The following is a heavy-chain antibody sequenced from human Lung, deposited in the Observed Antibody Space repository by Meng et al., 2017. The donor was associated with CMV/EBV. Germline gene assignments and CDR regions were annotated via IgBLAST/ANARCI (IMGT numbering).Heavy chain of an antibody. V-gene: IGHV1-2*02. CDR3: ARVQFLETANDAFDL. CDR1: GYTFIGYY. Sequence: ASXXVSXKASGYTFIGYYMHWVRQAPGQGLEWMGWIHPYTGYTNYAQKFQGRVIMTRDMSINTVYVELSRLRSDDTAVYYCARVQFLETANDAFDLWGQGTMVTVSS. D-gene: IGHD2-21*01. J-gene: IGHJ3*01. CDR2: IHPYTGYT.